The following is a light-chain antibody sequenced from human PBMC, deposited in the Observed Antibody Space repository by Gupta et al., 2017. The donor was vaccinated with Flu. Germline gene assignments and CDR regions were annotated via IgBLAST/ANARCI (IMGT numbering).Light chain of an antibody. CDR2: LGS. J-gene: IGKJ1*01. CDR1: QSLLHTNGYNY. V-gene: IGKV2-28*01. Sequence: DIVMTQSPLYLPVNPGEPASISCRSSQSLLHTNGYNYVHWYLQKPGQSPQLLIYLGSNRATGVPDRFSGSASGTDSTLKISSVEVEDVGVYYCMQALLTPWTFGQGTKVEIK. CDR3: MQALLTPWT.